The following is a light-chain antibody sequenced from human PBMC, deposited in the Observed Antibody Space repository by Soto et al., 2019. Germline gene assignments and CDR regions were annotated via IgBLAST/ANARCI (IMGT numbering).Light chain of an antibody. Sequence: SLSSSVGDRVTITCRASQSISNYLNWYQQKPGKAPNLLIYIASNLHSGVPSRFSGSGSGTDFTLTISSLQPEDFATYYCQQSYSTPYTFGQGTKVDIK. CDR1: QSISNY. V-gene: IGKV1-39*01. J-gene: IGKJ2*01. CDR2: IAS. CDR3: QQSYSTPYT.